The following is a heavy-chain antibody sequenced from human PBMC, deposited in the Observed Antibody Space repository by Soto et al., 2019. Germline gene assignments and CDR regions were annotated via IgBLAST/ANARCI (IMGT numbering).Heavy chain of an antibody. CDR2: IYYSGST. CDR3: ARDTGITRTANDAFDI. Sequence: SETLSLTCTVSGGSISSYYWSWIRQPPGKGLEWIGYIYYSGSTNYNPSLKSRVTISVDTSKNQFSLKLSSVTAADTAVYYCARDTGITRTANDAFDIWGQGTMVTVSS. CDR1: GGSISSYY. J-gene: IGHJ3*02. V-gene: IGHV4-59*01. D-gene: IGHD1-20*01.